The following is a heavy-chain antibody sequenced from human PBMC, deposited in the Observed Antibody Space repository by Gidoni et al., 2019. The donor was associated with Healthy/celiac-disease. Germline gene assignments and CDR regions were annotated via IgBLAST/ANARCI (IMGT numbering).Heavy chain of an antibody. D-gene: IGHD6-13*01. J-gene: IGHJ4*02. CDR1: GFTVSSNY. Sequence: EVQLVESGGGLVQPGGSLRLSCAASGFTVSSNYMSWVRQAPGKGLEWVSVIYSGGSTYYADSVKGRFTISRDNSKNTLYLQMNSLRAEDTAVYYCARDLWGKQLVTPNYWGQGTLVTVSS. CDR2: IYSGGST. V-gene: IGHV3-66*02. CDR3: ARDLWGKQLVTPNY.